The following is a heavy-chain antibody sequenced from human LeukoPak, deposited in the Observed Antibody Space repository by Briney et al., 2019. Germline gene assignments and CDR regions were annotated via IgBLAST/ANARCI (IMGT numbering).Heavy chain of an antibody. CDR2: IKEDGSDK. CDR3: ARDPGWYCSSTSCYADAFDI. J-gene: IGHJ3*02. V-gene: IGHV3-7*03. Sequence: GGSLRLSCEVSGFRFSTYWMTWVRQAPGKGLEWVANIKEDGSDKYYVDSVKGRFTISRDNAKNSLYLQMNSLRAEDTALYHCARDPGWYCSSTSCYADAFDIWGQGTMVTVSS. CDR1: GFRFSTYW. D-gene: IGHD2-2*01.